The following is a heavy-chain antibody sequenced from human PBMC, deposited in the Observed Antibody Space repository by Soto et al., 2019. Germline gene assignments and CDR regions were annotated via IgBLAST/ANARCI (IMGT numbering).Heavy chain of an antibody. J-gene: IGHJ4*02. Sequence: SETLSLTCTVSGGSISSYYWSWIRQPPGKGLEWIGYIYYSGSTNYNPSLKSRVTISVDTSKNQFSLKLSSVTAADTALYYCARGIDYYDSSGYPYYFDYWGQGTLVTVSS. V-gene: IGHV4-59*01. CDR2: IYYSGST. D-gene: IGHD3-22*01. CDR3: ARGIDYYDSSGYPYYFDY. CDR1: GGSISSYY.